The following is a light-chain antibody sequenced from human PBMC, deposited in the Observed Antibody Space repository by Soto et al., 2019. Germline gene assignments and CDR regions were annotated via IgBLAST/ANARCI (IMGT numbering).Light chain of an antibody. Sequence: QSVLTQPPSASGSPGQSVTISCTGTSSDVGGYNSVSWYQQHPGKAPKLMIYEVSKRPSGVPDRFSGSKSGNTASLTVSGLQAEDEADYYCSSYAGSNNVFGTGTKVTVL. CDR2: EVS. V-gene: IGLV2-8*01. CDR3: SSYAGSNNV. CDR1: SSDVGGYNS. J-gene: IGLJ1*01.